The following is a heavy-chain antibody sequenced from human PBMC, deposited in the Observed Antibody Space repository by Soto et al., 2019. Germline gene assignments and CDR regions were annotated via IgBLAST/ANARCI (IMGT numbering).Heavy chain of an antibody. CDR2: IYNGGNT. CDR1: GFSVNDNY. D-gene: IGHD3-3*01. J-gene: IGHJ4*01. CDR3: AGGDYDFRSGFYPFDY. Sequence: EVQLVESGGDLIQPGGSLRLSRAASGFSVNDNYMGWVRRAPGKGLECVSLIYNGGNTYYAASVKGRFTISRDNSKNTLYLDMRSLRVEDTAIYTCAGGDYDFRSGFYPFDYWGLGTLVSVSS. V-gene: IGHV3-53*01.